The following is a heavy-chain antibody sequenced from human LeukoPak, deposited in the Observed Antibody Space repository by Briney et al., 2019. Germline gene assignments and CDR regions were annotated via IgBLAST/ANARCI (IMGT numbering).Heavy chain of an antibody. CDR2: ISGSGGST. Sequence: PGGSLRLSCATSGFTFSTYTMNWVRQAPGKGLEWVSAISGSGGSTYYADSVKGRFTISRDNSKNTLYLQMNSLRAEDTAVYYCAKDLGYCSSTSCSYYFDYWGQGTLVTVSS. CDR3: AKDLGYCSSTSCSYYFDY. CDR1: GFTFSTYT. V-gene: IGHV3-23*01. J-gene: IGHJ4*02. D-gene: IGHD2-2*01.